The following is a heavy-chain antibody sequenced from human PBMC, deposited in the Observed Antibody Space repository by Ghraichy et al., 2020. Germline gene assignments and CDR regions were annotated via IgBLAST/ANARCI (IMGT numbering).Heavy chain of an antibody. CDR3: AGSFAVIRYFDL. CDR1: GGSISSSNYY. D-gene: IGHD4-23*01. J-gene: IGHJ2*01. CDR2: IHHSGST. V-gene: IGHV4-39*01. Sequence: SETLSLTCSVSGGSISSSNYYWGWIRQPPGRGLEWIGSIHHSGSTYYNPSLKSRVTISVDKSKNQFSLKLNSVTAADTAVYYCAGSFAVIRYFDLWGRGTLFTVSS.